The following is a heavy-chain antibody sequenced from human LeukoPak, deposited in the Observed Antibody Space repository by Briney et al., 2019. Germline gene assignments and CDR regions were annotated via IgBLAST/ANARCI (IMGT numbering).Heavy chain of an antibody. J-gene: IGHJ3*02. CDR1: GGSISSYY. CDR3: ARHELRSGWYSGNAFDI. V-gene: IGHV4-59*08. D-gene: IGHD6-19*01. Sequence: SETLSLTCTVSGGSISSYYWSWIRQPPGKGLEWIGYIYYSGSTNYNPSLKSRVTISVDTSKNQFSLKLSSVTAADTAVYYCARHELRSGWYSGNAFDIWGQGTMVTVSS. CDR2: IYYSGST.